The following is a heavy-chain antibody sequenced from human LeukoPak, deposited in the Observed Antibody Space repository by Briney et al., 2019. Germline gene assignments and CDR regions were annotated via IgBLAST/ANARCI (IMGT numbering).Heavy chain of an antibody. CDR3: AKDYGDYNYYYYMDV. CDR2: IWYGGSNK. Sequence: GRSLRLSCAASGFTFSSYGMHWVRQAPGKGLEWVAVIWYGGSNKYYADSVKGRFTISRDNSKNTLYLQMNSLRAEDTAVYYCAKDYGDYNYYYYMDVWGKGTTVTVSS. CDR1: GFTFSSYG. D-gene: IGHD4-17*01. J-gene: IGHJ6*03. V-gene: IGHV3-30*18.